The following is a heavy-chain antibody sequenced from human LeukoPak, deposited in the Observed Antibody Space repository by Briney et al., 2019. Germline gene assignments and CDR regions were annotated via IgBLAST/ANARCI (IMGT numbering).Heavy chain of an antibody. V-gene: IGHV4-39*07. Sequence: SETLSLTCTVSGGSISSSSYYWGWIRQPPGKGLEWIGSIYYSGSTYYNPSLKSRVTISVDTSKNQFSLKLSSVTAADTAVYYCVTLRDSGYYYFDYWGQGTLVTVSS. CDR3: VTLRDSGYYYFDY. CDR1: GGSISSSSYY. CDR2: IYYSGST. D-gene: IGHD3-22*01. J-gene: IGHJ4*02.